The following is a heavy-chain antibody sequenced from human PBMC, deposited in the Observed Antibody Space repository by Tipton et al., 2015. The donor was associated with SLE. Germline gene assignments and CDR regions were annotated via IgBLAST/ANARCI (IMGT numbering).Heavy chain of an antibody. D-gene: IGHD4-17*01. Sequence: TLSLTCTVSGGSISSYYWSWIRQPPGKGLEWIGYIYYSGSTNYNPSLKSRVTISVDTSKNQFSLKLSSVTAADTAVYYCARDRDYGDYSFDYWGQGTLVTVSS. V-gene: IGHV4-59*01. CDR3: ARDRDYGDYSFDY. CDR2: IYYSGST. CDR1: GGSISSYY. J-gene: IGHJ4*02.